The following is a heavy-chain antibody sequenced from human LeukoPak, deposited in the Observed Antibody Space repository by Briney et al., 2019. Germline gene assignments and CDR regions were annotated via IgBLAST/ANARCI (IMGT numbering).Heavy chain of an antibody. V-gene: IGHV1-8*02. D-gene: IGHD7-27*01. CDR2: MNPKSGNT. CDR1: GYTFTSYA. CDR3: ARVWGSIDY. Sequence: ASVKVFCKASGYTFTSYAMNWVRQATGQGLEWMGWMNPKSGNTGSAQRFQGRVTMTRDTSTSTAYMELSSLRFEDTAVYYCARVWGSIDYWGQGTLVTVSS. J-gene: IGHJ4*02.